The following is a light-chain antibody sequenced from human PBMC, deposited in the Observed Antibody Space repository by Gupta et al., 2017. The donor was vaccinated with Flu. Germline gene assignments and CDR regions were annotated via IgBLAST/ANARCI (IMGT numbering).Light chain of an antibody. V-gene: IGKV1-39*01. CDR1: QSISSY. Sequence: DIQLTQYPSSLSASVGARVTITCRASQSISSYLNWYQQKPGKAPKLLIYAASSLQSGVPSRFSGSGSGTDFTLTISSLQPEDFATYYCQQSYSTPKTFGQGTKLEIK. J-gene: IGKJ2*01. CDR3: QQSYSTPKT. CDR2: AAS.